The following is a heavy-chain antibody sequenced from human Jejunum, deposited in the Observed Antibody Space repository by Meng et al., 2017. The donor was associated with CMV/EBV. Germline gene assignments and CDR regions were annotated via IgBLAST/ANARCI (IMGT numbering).Heavy chain of an antibody. CDR1: GFSFSSDT. CDR3: VKNRGQVLAYGMDV. J-gene: IGHJ6*02. CDR2: ISRGYT. Sequence: ASGFSFSSDTMNWVRQAPGKGLEWVSSISRGYTYYADSVKGRLTISGDNSQNTSYLQMNSLRVEDTALYYCVKNRGQVLAYGMDVWGQGTTVTVSS. V-gene: IGHV3-21*04. D-gene: IGHD2-8*01.